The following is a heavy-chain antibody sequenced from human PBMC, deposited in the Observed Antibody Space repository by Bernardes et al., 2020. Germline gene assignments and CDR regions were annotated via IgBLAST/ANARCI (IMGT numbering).Heavy chain of an antibody. CDR3: ARTNGVAATFDY. J-gene: IGHJ4*02. CDR2: IKQDGSEK. CDR1: GFTFHTYW. Sequence: GWSLCRSCAASGFTFHTYWMSWVRQAPGPGLAWVANIKQDGSEKYYVDSVKGRFTISRDNAKNSLYLQMNSLRAEDTAVYYCARTNGVAATFDYWGQGTLVTGSS. D-gene: IGHD6-19*01. V-gene: IGHV3-7*01.